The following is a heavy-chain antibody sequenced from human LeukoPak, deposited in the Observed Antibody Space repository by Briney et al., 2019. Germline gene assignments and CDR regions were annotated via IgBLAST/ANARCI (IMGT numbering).Heavy chain of an antibody. CDR2: IYHSGST. D-gene: IGHD6-13*01. CDR1: GGSISSSSYY. Sequence: PSETLSLTCTVSGGSISSSSYYWGWIRQPPGKGLEWIGGIYHSGSTYYNPSLKSRVTISVDTSKNQFSLKLSSVTAADTAVYYCARVATAGTYYFDYWGQGTLVTVSS. J-gene: IGHJ4*02. CDR3: ARVATAGTYYFDY. V-gene: IGHV4-39*07.